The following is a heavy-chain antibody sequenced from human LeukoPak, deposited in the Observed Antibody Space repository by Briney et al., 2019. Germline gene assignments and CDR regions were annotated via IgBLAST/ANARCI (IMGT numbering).Heavy chain of an antibody. V-gene: IGHV1-69*06. CDR2: IIPIFGTA. D-gene: IGHD6-13*01. J-gene: IGHJ6*04. Sequence: SVKVSCKASGGTFSSYAISWVRQAPGQGLEWMGGIIPIFGTANYAQKFQGRVTITADKSTSTAYMELRSLSSEDTAVYYCARAGIAAALGPPDVWGKGTTVTVSS. CDR1: GGTFSSYA. CDR3: ARAGIAAALGPPDV.